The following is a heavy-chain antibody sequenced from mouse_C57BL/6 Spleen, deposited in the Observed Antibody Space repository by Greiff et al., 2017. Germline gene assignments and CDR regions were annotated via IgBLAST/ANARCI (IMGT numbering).Heavy chain of an antibody. CDR3: ASPYYGSSFAY. Sequence: QVQLQQSGPGLVQPSQSLSITCTVSGFSLTSYGVHWVRQSPGKGLEWLGVIWRGGSTDYNAAFMSRLSIIKDNSKSQVFFKMNSLQADDTAIYYCASPYYGSSFAYWGQGTLVTVSA. CDR1: GFSLTSYG. V-gene: IGHV2-5*01. D-gene: IGHD1-1*01. CDR2: IWRGGST. J-gene: IGHJ3*01.